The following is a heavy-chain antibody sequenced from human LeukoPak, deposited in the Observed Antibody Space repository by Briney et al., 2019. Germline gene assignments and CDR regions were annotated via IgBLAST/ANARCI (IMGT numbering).Heavy chain of an antibody. J-gene: IGHJ4*01. CDR2: INHVGDNT. D-gene: IGHD5-12*01. CDR3: ARDEGTSGYDLLDY. Sequence: PGGSLRLSCAASGFTFTSYWMTWVRQAPGKGLEWVASINHVGDNTYYVDSVRGRFTISRDNAKDSLYLQMNSLRAEDTAIYYCARDEGTSGYDLLDYWGQGTLVTVSS. CDR1: GFTFTSYW. V-gene: IGHV3-7*01.